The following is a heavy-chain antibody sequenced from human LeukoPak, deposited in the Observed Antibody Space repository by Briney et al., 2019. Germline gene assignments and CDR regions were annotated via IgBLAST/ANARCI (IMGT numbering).Heavy chain of an antibody. J-gene: IGHJ4*02. CDR3: AKDLSGDYGTNY. V-gene: IGHV3-30*18. CDR2: ISYDGSNK. Sequence: HPGRSLRLSCAASGFTFSSYGMHWVRQAPGKGLEWVAVISYDGSNKYYADSVKGRFTTSRDNSKNTLYLQMNSLRAEDTAVYYCAKDLSGDYGTNYWGQGTLVTVSS. D-gene: IGHD4-17*01. CDR1: GFTFSSYG.